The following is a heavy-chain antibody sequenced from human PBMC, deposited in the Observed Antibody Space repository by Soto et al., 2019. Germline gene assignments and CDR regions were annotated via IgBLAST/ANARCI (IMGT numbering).Heavy chain of an antibody. V-gene: IGHV3-23*01. CDR3: AKDQTPPPRYYYDSSGYYQGAFDY. CDR2: ISGSGGST. Sequence: GGSLRLSCAASGFTFSSYAMSWVRQAPGKGLEWVSAISGSGGSTYYADSVKGRFTISRDNSKNTLYLQMNSLRAEDTAVYYCAKDQTPPPRYYYDSSGYYQGAFDYWGQGTLVTVSS. J-gene: IGHJ4*02. D-gene: IGHD3-22*01. CDR1: GFTFSSYA.